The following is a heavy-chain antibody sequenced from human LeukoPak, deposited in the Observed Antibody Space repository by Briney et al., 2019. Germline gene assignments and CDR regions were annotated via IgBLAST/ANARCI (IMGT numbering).Heavy chain of an antibody. Sequence: PGGSLRLSCAASGFTVSNNYMTWVRQAPGKGLEWVSLIYSGGSTYYADSEKGRFTISRDNSKNTLYLQMNSLRAEDTAVYYCARDLNSGLAHDAFDIWGQGTMVTVSS. J-gene: IGHJ3*02. CDR3: ARDLNSGLAHDAFDI. D-gene: IGHD3-10*01. V-gene: IGHV3-53*05. CDR1: GFTVSNNY. CDR2: IYSGGST.